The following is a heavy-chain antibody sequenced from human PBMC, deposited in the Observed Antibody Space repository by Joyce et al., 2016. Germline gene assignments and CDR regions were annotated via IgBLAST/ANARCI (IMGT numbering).Heavy chain of an antibody. J-gene: IGHJ4*02. Sequence: EVQLVESGGGLVQPGGSLRLSCAASGFTFSTYGMSWVRQASGKGLEWVSYISGDSGAIYYAGSVKGRFTISRDNAETSLHLQMNSLRSEDTAVYFCAGGTGYDFDYWGQGTLVIVSS. CDR2: ISGDSGAI. CDR1: GFTFSTYG. D-gene: IGHD5-12*01. V-gene: IGHV3-48*01. CDR3: AGGTGYDFDY.